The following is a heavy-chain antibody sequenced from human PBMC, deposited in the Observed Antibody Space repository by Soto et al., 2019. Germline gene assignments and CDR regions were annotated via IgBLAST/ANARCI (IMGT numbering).Heavy chain of an antibody. CDR1: GYTFTSYA. D-gene: IGHD3-9*01. CDR2: INAGNGNT. CDR3: ARSLYDILTGSFYNWCDP. Sequence: ASVKVSCKASGYTFTSYAMHWVRQAPGQRLEWMGWINAGNGNTKYSQKFQGRVTITRDTSATTAYMELSSLRSEDTAVYYFARSLYDILTGSFYNWCDPWGQGTLVTVSS. V-gene: IGHV1-3*01. J-gene: IGHJ5*02.